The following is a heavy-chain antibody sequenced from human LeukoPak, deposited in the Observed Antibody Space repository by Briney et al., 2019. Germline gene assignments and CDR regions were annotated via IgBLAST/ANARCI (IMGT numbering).Heavy chain of an antibody. V-gene: IGHV3-21*01. CDR2: ISSSSSYI. CDR3: AGALPRIVLTDASDI. J-gene: IGHJ3*02. Sequence: SGGSLRLSCAASGFTFSSYNMNWVRQAPGKGLEWVSSISSSSSYIYYADSVKGRFTISRDNARKSFYLQMNSLRAEDTAVYYCAGALPRIVLTDASDIWGQGTMVTVSS. D-gene: IGHD1-26*01. CDR1: GFTFSSYN.